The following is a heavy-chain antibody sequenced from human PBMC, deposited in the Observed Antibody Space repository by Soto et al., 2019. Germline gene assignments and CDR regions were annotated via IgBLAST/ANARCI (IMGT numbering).Heavy chain of an antibody. CDR1: GGSFSGYY. V-gene: IGHV4-34*01. J-gene: IGHJ4*02. CDR3: ARGPLVVVAARPYYFDY. CDR2: INHSGST. Sequence: QVQLQQWGAGLLKPSETLSLTCAVYGGSFSGYYWSWIRQPPGKGLEWIGVINHSGSTNYNPSLKSRVTISVDTSKNQFSLKLSSVTAADTAVYYCARGPLVVVAARPYYFDYWGQGTLVTVSS. D-gene: IGHD2-15*01.